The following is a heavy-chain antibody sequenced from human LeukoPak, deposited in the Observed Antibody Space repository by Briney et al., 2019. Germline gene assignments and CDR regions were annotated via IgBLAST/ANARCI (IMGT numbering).Heavy chain of an antibody. CDR3: AKGKDSVAGSTNDY. CDR2: ISSSGTYK. V-gene: IGHV3-21*01. Sequence: PGGSLRLPCAVSGFTFSSYSMSWVRQAPGKGLEWVSSISSSGTYKYYADSVKGRFTISRDNAKNSLYLQMNSLRAEDTAVYYCAKGKDSVAGSTNDYWRQGTLVTVSS. J-gene: IGHJ4*02. D-gene: IGHD6-19*01. CDR1: GFTFSSYS.